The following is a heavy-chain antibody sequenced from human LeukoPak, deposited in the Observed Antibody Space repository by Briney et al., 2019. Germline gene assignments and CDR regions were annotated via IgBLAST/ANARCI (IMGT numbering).Heavy chain of an antibody. CDR2: IYYSGST. D-gene: IGHD1-26*01. V-gene: IGHV4-59*01. Sequence: PSETLSLTCTVSGGSISSYYWSWLRQPPGKGLEWIGYIYYSGSTNYNPSLKSRVTISIDTSKNQFSLKLSSVTAADTAVYYCARVPALPFGAFAIWGQGTMVTVSS. CDR3: ARVPALPFGAFAI. J-gene: IGHJ3*02. CDR1: GGSISSYY.